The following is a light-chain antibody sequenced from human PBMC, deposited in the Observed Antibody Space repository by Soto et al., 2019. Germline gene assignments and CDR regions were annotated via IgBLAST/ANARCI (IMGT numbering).Light chain of an antibody. CDR2: DTS. CDR1: QNVNYY. CDR3: HQRGDWPT. Sequence: EIVVTQSPATLSLSPGDRATLSCRTSQNVNYYLAWYQQQPGQAPRLLIYDTSNRATGIPARFTGSGSGTDFTLTIRSLEPEDCAVYYCHQRGDWPTFGGGTKVEI. J-gene: IGKJ4*01. V-gene: IGKV3-11*01.